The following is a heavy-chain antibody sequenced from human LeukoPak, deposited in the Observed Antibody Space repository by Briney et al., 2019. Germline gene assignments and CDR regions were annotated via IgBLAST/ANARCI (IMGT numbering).Heavy chain of an antibody. CDR2: VANDGTST. CDR3: ARGEWLKYQLSRHERNAFDL. Sequence: PGGSLRLSCAASGFTFSNDNMHWVRQVPGKGLVWVSRVANDGTSTTYADSVKGRFTTSRDKAKHTVYLQMDSLGAEDTAVYYCARGEWLKYQLSRHERNAFDLWGQGTMVNVS. CDR1: GFTFSNDN. D-gene: IGHD2-2*01. V-gene: IGHV3-74*01. J-gene: IGHJ3*01.